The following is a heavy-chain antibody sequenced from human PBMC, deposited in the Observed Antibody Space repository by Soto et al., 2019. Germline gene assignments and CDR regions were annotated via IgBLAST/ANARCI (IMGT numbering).Heavy chain of an antibody. CDR3: ARTASTTNLYYFDY. CDR2: IYSGGST. J-gene: IGHJ4*02. Sequence: GGPLRLPCAASGFTVRSNYMSWLRQVPGKGLEWVSVIYSGGSTYYADSVKGRFTISRDNSKNTLYLQMNSLRAEDTAVYYCARTASTTNLYYFDYWGQGTLVTVSS. D-gene: IGHD4-4*01. CDR1: GFTVRSNY. V-gene: IGHV3-66*01.